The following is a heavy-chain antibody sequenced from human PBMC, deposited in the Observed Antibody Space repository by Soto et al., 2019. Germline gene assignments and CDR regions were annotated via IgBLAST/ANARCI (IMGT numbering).Heavy chain of an antibody. D-gene: IGHD3-10*02. CDR1: GGTFSHSA. CDR2: IIPLFRTA. Sequence: VQLVQSGAEVKKPGSSVKVSCKTSGGTFSHSAISWVRQAPGQGLEWMGVIIPLFRTANYAQNFKARVTITADESTSTAYMALSSLRSDDTAFYYCARHPCQPGVYVHFDSWGQGTLVTVSS. J-gene: IGHJ4*02. V-gene: IGHV1-69*01. CDR3: ARHPCQPGVYVHFDS.